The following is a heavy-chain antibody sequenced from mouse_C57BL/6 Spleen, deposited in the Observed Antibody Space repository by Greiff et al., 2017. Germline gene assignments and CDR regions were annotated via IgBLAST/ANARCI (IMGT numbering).Heavy chain of an antibody. Sequence: EVNVVESGGGLVKPGGSLKLSCAASGFTFSDYGMHWVRQAPEKGLEWVAYISSGSSTIYYADTVKGRFTISRDNAKNTLFLQMTSLRSEDTAMYYCARRLPWYFDVWGTGTTVTVSS. V-gene: IGHV5-17*01. J-gene: IGHJ1*03. D-gene: IGHD1-2*01. CDR2: ISSGSSTI. CDR1: GFTFSDYG. CDR3: ARRLPWYFDV.